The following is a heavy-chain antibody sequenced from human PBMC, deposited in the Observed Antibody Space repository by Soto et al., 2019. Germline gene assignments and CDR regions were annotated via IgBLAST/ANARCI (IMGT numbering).Heavy chain of an antibody. CDR3: AREPLRYVDWLSARIAYGMDV. V-gene: IGHV1-69*04. CDR2: IIPILGIA. D-gene: IGHD3-9*01. CDR1: GGTFSSYT. Sequence: SVKVSCKASGGTFSSYTISWVRQAPGQGLEWMGRIIPILGIANYAQKFQGRVTITADKSTSTAYMELSSLRSEDTAVFYCAREPLRYVDWLSARIAYGMDVWGQGSSVTVSS. J-gene: IGHJ6*02.